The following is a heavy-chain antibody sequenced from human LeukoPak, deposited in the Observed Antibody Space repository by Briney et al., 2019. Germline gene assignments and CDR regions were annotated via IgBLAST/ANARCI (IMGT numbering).Heavy chain of an antibody. Sequence: ASVKVSCKASGYTFTSYAMHWVRQAPGQRLEWMGWINAGNGNTKYSQKFQGRVTITRDTSASTAYMELSSLRSGDTAVYYCARVLIAARFFVRREYYFDYWGQGTLVTVSS. CDR1: GYTFTSYA. CDR2: INAGNGNT. D-gene: IGHD6-6*01. V-gene: IGHV1-3*01. CDR3: ARVLIAARFFVRREYYFDY. J-gene: IGHJ4*02.